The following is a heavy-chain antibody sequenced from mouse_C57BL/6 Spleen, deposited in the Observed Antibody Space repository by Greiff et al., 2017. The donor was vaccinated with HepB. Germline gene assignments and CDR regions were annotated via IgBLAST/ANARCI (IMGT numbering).Heavy chain of an antibody. D-gene: IGHD2-2*01. J-gene: IGHJ1*03. CDR3: ARGYLNGYFDV. CDR2: INYDGSST. CDR1: GFTFSDYY. Sequence: EVQVVESEGGLVQPGSSMKLSCTASGFTFSDYYMAWVRQVPEKGLEWVANINYDGSSTYYLDSLKSRFIISRDNAKNILYLQMSSLKSEDTATYYCARGYLNGYFDVWGTGTTVTVSS. V-gene: IGHV5-16*01.